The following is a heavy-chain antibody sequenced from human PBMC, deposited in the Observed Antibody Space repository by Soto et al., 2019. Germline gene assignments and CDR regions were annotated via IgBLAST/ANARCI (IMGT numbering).Heavy chain of an antibody. Sequence: GGSLRLSCAASGFTFSSYGMHWVRQAPGKGLERVAGRWYDGSNKYYADSVKGQFTISRDNSKNTLYLQMNSLRAEDTAVDDGARDSRGSMDVWGKGTLVTVSS. J-gene: IGHJ6*03. D-gene: IGHD1-26*01. V-gene: IGHV3-33*01. CDR1: GFTFSSYG. CDR3: ARDSRGSMDV. CDR2: RWYDGSNK.